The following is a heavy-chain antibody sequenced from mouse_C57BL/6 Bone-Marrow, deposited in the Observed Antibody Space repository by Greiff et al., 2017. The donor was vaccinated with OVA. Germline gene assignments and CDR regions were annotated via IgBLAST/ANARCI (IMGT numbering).Heavy chain of an antibody. CDR3: TRCGIRKYFDY. CDR2: IDPETGGT. J-gene: IGHJ2*01. D-gene: IGHD1-1*02. Sequence: VHLVESGAELVRPGASVTLSCKASGYTFTDYEMHWVKQTPVHGLEWIGAIDPETGGTAYNQKFKGKAILTADKSSSTAYMELRSLTSEDSAVYYCTRCGIRKYFDYWGQGTTLTVSS. CDR1: GYTFTDYE. V-gene: IGHV1-15*01.